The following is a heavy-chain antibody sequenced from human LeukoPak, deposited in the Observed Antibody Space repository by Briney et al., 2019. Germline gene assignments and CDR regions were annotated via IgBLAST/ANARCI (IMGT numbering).Heavy chain of an antibody. J-gene: IGHJ4*02. CDR2: ISGSGGST. V-gene: IGHV3-23*01. D-gene: IGHD4-17*01. CDR1: GFTFSSYA. CDR3: AKDAGSEATVTNLYFDY. Sequence: GGSLRLSCAASGFTFSSYAMSWVRQAPGKGLEWVSAISGSGGSTYYADSVKGRFTISRDNSKNTLYLQMNSLRAEDTAVYYCAKDAGSEATVTNLYFDYWGQGTLVTVSS.